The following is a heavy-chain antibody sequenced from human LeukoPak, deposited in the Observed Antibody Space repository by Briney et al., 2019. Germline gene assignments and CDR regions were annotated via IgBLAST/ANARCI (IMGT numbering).Heavy chain of an antibody. CDR3: ASQLWSGDYYYYMDV. D-gene: IGHD3-10*01. J-gene: IGHJ6*03. Sequence: SETLSLTCTVSGGSISSYYWSWIRQPPGKGLEWIGYIYYSGSTNYNPSLKSRVTISVDTSKNQFSLKLSSVTAADTAVYYCASQLWSGDYYYYMDVWAKGPRSPSP. CDR2: IYYSGST. V-gene: IGHV4-59*08. CDR1: GGSISSYY.